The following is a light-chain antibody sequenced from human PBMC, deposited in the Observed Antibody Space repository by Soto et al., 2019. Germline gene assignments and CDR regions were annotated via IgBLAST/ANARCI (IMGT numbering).Light chain of an antibody. CDR1: QDISNY. J-gene: IGKJ5*01. CDR3: QQTYMTPIT. V-gene: IGKV1-39*01. CDR2: ASS. Sequence: DIQMTQSPSSLSASVGDRVTITCQASQDISNYLNWYQQKPGKAPKLLIYASSTLQTGVPSRFSGSGSGTDFSLTISTLHPEDFATYFCQQTYMTPITFGQGTRLEIK.